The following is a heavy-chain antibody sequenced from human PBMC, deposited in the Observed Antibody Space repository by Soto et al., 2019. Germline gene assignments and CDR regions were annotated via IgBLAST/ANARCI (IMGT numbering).Heavy chain of an antibody. V-gene: IGHV3-20*04. CDR2: INRDGGST. CDR3: ARAPGYYGAFFYY. D-gene: IGHD4-17*01. CDR1: GFPFDDYG. J-gene: IGHJ4*02. Sequence: PGGSLRLSCAAFGFPFDDYGMSWVRQAPGKGLEWVSGINRDGGSTGYADSVKGRFTISRDNAKNSLYLQMNSLRAEDTAFYYCARAPGYYGAFFYYWGQGTLVAVSS.